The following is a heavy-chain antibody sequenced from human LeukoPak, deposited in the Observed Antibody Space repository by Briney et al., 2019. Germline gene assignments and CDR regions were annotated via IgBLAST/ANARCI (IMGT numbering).Heavy chain of an antibody. CDR2: IRYDGSNK. D-gene: IGHD5-12*01. J-gene: IGHJ1*01. Sequence: GGSLRLSCAASGFTFTSYGMHWVRQAPGKGLEWVAFIRYDGSNKKYADSVKGRFTISRDNSKNTLYLQMNSLRAEDTAVYYCAKEPSGNGHLQHWGQGTLVTVSS. CDR3: AKEPSGNGHLQH. V-gene: IGHV3-30*02. CDR1: GFTFTSYG.